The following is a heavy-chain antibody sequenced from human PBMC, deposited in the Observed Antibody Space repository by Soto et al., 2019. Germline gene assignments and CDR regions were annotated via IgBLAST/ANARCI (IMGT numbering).Heavy chain of an antibody. CDR1: GFTFSSYA. D-gene: IGHD3-10*01. Sequence: PGGSLRLSCAASGFTFSSYAMSWVRQAPGKGLEWVSAISGSGGSTYYADSVKGRFTISRDNSKNTLYLQMNSLRAEDTAVYYCAKDTLVRRVIMGSKFYIDYWGQGTLVTV. CDR3: AKDTLVRRVIMGSKFYIDY. CDR2: ISGSGGST. V-gene: IGHV3-23*01. J-gene: IGHJ4*02.